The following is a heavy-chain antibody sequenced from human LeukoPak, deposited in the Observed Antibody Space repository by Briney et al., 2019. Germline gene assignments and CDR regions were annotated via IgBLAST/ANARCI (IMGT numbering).Heavy chain of an antibody. CDR1: GGTFSSYA. Sequence: SVKVSCKASGGTFSSYAISWVRQAPGQGLEWMGGIIPIFGTANYTQKFQGRVTITADESTSTAYMELRSLRSDDTAVYYCARDGTRGLTKTSHSLYYFDYWGQGTLVTVSS. CDR3: ARDGTRGLTKTSHSLYYFDY. J-gene: IGHJ4*02. D-gene: IGHD1-14*01. CDR2: IIPIFGTA. V-gene: IGHV1-69*13.